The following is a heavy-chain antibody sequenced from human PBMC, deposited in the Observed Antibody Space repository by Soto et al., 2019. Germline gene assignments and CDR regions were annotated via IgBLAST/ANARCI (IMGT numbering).Heavy chain of an antibody. CDR1: GDSNSSGNKY. CDR3: ARVPSPFDYYYAMDV. V-gene: IGHV4-30-4*01. J-gene: IGHJ6*02. D-gene: IGHD3-16*01. Sequence: TLSLTCTVSGDSNSSGNKYWSWIRQPPGKGLEWIGYIFSSGTTYYNPSLKSRLTMSLDASQNQFSLKLNSLTDADTAVYFCARVPSPFDYYYAMDVWGQGTTVTSP. CDR2: IFSSGTT.